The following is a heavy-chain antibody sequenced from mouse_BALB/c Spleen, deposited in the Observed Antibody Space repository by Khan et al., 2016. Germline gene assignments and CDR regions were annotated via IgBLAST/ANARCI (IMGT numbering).Heavy chain of an antibody. V-gene: IGHV1S81*02. CDR1: GYSFTSYW. CDR3: AREGNYGAY. CDR2: INPSNGRT. J-gene: IGHJ3*01. D-gene: IGHD2-1*01. Sequence: QVQLKQSGPELVKPGASVKISCKASGYSFTSYWMHWVKQRPGQGLEWIGEINPSNGRTNYNEKFKSKATLTVDKSSSTAYMQLSSLTSEDSAVYYCAREGNYGAYWGQGTLVTVSA.